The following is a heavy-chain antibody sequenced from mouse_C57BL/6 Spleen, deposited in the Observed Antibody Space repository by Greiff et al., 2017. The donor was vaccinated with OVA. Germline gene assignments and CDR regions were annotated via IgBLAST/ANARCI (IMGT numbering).Heavy chain of an antibody. Sequence: EVMLVESGGGLVKPGGSLKLSCAASGFTFSDYGMHWVRQAPEKGLEWVAYISSGSSTIYYADTVKGRFTISRDNAKNTLFLQMTSLRSEDTAMYYCARPMGQYYFDYWGQGTTLTVSS. CDR1: GFTFSDYG. CDR3: ARPMGQYYFDY. CDR2: ISSGSSTI. D-gene: IGHD3-3*01. J-gene: IGHJ2*01. V-gene: IGHV5-17*01.